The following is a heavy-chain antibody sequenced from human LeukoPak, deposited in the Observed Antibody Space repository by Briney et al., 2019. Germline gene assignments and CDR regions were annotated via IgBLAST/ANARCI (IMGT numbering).Heavy chain of an antibody. CDR3: ARVSGSYWTFDY. CDR1: GGTFSSYA. V-gene: IGHV1-69*06. CDR2: IIPIFGTA. J-gene: IGHJ4*02. Sequence: SVTVSCKASGGTFSSYAISWVRQAPGQGLEWMGGIIPIFGTANYAQKFQGRVTITADKSTSTAYMELSSLRSEDTAVYYCARVSGSYWTFDYWGQGTLVTVSS. D-gene: IGHD1-26*01.